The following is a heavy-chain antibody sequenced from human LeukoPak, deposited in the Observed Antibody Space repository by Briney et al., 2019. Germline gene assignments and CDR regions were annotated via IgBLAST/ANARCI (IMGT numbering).Heavy chain of an antibody. D-gene: IGHD5-12*01. Sequence: GGSLRLSCAASGFTFSSYGMYRLRQAPGQALEPVAVISYDGSNKYYADSVKGRFTISRDNSKNTLYLQMNSLRAEDTAVYYCAKDTRYDYYFDYWGQGTLVTVSS. CDR2: ISYDGSNK. CDR1: GFTFSSYG. CDR3: AKDTRYDYYFDY. V-gene: IGHV3-30*18. J-gene: IGHJ4*02.